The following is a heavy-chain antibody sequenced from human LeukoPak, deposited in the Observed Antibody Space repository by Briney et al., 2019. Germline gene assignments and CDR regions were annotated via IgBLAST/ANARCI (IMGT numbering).Heavy chain of an antibody. Sequence: GSSVKVSCKASGGTFSSYAISWVRQAPGQGLEWMGRIIPIFGIANYAQKFQGRVTITADKSTSTAYMELSSLRSEDRAVYYCARGSDTAMDPDWYFDLWGRGTLVTVSS. J-gene: IGHJ2*01. CDR1: GGTFSSYA. D-gene: IGHD5-18*01. CDR3: ARGSDTAMDPDWYFDL. V-gene: IGHV1-69*04. CDR2: IIPIFGIA.